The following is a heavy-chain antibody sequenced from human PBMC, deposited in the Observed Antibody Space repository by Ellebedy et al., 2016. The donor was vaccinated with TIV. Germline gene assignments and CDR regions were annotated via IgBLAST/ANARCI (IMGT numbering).Heavy chain of an antibody. J-gene: IGHJ6*02. Sequence: GGSLRLSXAASGFTFSSYGMHWVRQAPGKGLEWVAVISYDGSNKYYADSVKGRFTISRDNSKNTLYLQMNSLRAEDTAVYYCAKYQYCSGGSCGMDVWGQGTTVTVSS. D-gene: IGHD2-15*01. V-gene: IGHV3-30*18. CDR1: GFTFSSYG. CDR3: AKYQYCSGGSCGMDV. CDR2: ISYDGSNK.